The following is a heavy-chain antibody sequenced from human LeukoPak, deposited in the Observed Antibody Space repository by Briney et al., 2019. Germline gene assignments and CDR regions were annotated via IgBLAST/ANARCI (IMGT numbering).Heavy chain of an antibody. V-gene: IGHV5-10-1*01. CDR2: IDPSDSYT. CDR3: ARQEKYYCSGGSCHYYYGMDV. CDR1: GYSFTSYW. J-gene: IGHJ6*02. Sequence: GESLKISCKGSGYSFTSYWISWVRQMPGKGLEWMGRIDPSDSYTHYSPSFQGHVTISADKSISTAYLQWSSLKASDTAMYYCARQEKYYCSGGSCHYYYGMDVWGQGTTVTVSS. D-gene: IGHD2-15*01.